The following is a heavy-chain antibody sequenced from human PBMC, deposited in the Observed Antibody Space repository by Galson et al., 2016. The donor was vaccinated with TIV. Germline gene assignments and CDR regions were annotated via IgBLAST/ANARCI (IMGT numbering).Heavy chain of an antibody. CDR2: IKDDGSDN. Sequence: SLRLSCAASGFAFSNYWMSWVRQAPGKGLEWVANIKDDGSDNNYVDSVWGRFTISRDNAKNSLFLQINSLRVEDTAVYYCAREIPGGTTDLDCWGQGTLVTVSP. D-gene: IGHD1-14*01. CDR3: AREIPGGTTDLDC. CDR1: GFAFSNYW. V-gene: IGHV3-7*01. J-gene: IGHJ4*02.